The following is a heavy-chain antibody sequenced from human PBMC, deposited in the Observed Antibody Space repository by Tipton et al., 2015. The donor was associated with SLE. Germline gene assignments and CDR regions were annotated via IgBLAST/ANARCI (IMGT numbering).Heavy chain of an antibody. CDR1: GGSISSGGYY. Sequence: LRLSCTVSGGSISSGGYYWSWIRQPPGKGLEWIGEINHSGSTNYNPSLKSRVTISVDTSKNQFSLKLSSVTAADTAVYYCARGPAFGRKKSYFDYWGQGTLVTVSS. J-gene: IGHJ4*02. CDR2: INHSGST. D-gene: IGHD2-15*01. V-gene: IGHV4-39*07. CDR3: ARGPAFGRKKSYFDY.